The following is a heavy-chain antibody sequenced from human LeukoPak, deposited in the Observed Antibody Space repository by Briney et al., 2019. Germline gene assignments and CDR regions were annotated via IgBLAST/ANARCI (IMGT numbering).Heavy chain of an antibody. J-gene: IGHJ3*02. Sequence: PGGSLRLSCAGSGLTFNNYAMTWVRQAPGKGLEWVSGISYSGSNTYYADSVKGRFTISRDNSNNTLYLQMNSLRAEDTAVYYCAKDLDRFGYLAVGGGDAFDIWGQGTMVTVSS. V-gene: IGHV3-23*01. CDR3: AKDLDRFGYLAVGGGDAFDI. CDR2: ISYSGSNT. D-gene: IGHD5-18*01. CDR1: GLTFNNYA.